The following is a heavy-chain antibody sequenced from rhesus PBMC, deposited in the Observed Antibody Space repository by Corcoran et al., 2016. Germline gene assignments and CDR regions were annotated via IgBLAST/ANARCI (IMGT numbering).Heavy chain of an antibody. J-gene: IGHJ4*01. Sequence: EVQLVASGGGLVQPGGSLRLSCAASGFTFSSSAMHWVRQASGKGMELVGSMRSKSNNYETGYAASGKGRCTISRDESKNTAYLQMNSLKTEDTAVYYCARVIYANYFDYWGQGVLVTVSS. V-gene: IGHV3-118*01. CDR1: GFTFSSSA. CDR2: MRSKSNNYET. CDR3: ARVIYANYFDY. D-gene: IGHD2-27*01.